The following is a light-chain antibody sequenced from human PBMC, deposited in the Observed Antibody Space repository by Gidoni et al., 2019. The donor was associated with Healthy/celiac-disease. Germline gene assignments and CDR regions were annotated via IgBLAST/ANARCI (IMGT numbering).Light chain of an antibody. CDR3: QQLNSYPFT. Sequence: DIQLTQSPSFLSASVGDRVTITCRARQGNSRYLAWYQQNPGKAPKLLISAASTLQSGVPSRFSGSGSGTEFTLTISSQQPEDFATYYCQQLNSYPFTFGPXTKVDIK. V-gene: IGKV1-9*01. J-gene: IGKJ3*01. CDR2: AAS. CDR1: QGNSRY.